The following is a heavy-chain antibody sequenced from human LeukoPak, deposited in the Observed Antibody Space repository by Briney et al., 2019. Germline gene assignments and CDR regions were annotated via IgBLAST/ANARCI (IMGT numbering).Heavy chain of an antibody. D-gene: IGHD6-13*01. Sequence: PGGSLRLSCAASGLTFSDYYMSWIRQAPGRGLEWVSYISSSGSTIYYADSVKGRFTISRDNAKNSLYLQMNSLRAEDTAVYYCARDLVQQAYFDYWGQGTLVTVSS. J-gene: IGHJ4*02. CDR1: GLTFSDYY. CDR2: ISSSGSTI. CDR3: ARDLVQQAYFDY. V-gene: IGHV3-11*04.